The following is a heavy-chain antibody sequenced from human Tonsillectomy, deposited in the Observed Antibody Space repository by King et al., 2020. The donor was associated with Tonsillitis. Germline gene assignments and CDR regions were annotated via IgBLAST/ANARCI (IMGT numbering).Heavy chain of an antibody. CDR3: ARLKTGSYYVFDF. CDR2: IDWDDDK. D-gene: IGHD1-26*01. Sequence: VTLQESGPALVKPTQTLTLTCAFSGFSLSTSGMHVSWIRQPPGKALEWLARIDWDDDKFYSTSLRTRLTISKDTSKNHVVLTMTNMDPVDTATYYCARLKTGSYYVFDFWGQGTLVTVSS. J-gene: IGHJ4*02. CDR1: GFSLSTSGMH. V-gene: IGHV2-70*04.